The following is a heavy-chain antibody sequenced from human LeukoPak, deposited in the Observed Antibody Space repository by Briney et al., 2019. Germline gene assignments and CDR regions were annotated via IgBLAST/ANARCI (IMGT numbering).Heavy chain of an antibody. D-gene: IGHD3-3*01. V-gene: IGHV3-30*02. CDR2: IRYDGSNK. CDR1: GFTFSSYG. J-gene: IGHJ4*02. Sequence: PGGSLRLSXAASGFTFSSYGMHWVRQAPGKGLEWVAFIRYDGSNKYYADSVKGRFTISRDNSKNTLYLQMNSLRAEDTAVYYCAGHYYDFWSGYADYWGQGTLVTVSS. CDR3: AGHYYDFWSGYADY.